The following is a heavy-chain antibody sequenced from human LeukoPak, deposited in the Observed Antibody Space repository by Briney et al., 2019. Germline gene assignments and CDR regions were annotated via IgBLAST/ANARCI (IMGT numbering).Heavy chain of an antibody. CDR2: INPSGGGT. V-gene: IGHV1-46*01. CDR1: GYTFPSYY. Sequence: ASVKVSCKASGYTFPSYYTHWVRRAPGQGLEWMGIINPSGGGTTYAPKFQGRVTMTRDTSTSTVYMELSSLTSDDTAVYYCARNGVGSGSYEPASYFYYMDVWGKGTTVTVSS. J-gene: IGHJ6*03. D-gene: IGHD3-10*01. CDR3: ARNGVGSGSYEPASYFYYMDV.